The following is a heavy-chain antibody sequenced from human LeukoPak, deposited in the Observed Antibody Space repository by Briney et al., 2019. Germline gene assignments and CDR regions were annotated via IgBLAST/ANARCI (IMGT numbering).Heavy chain of an antibody. CDR1: GFTVSSNY. D-gene: IGHD3-10*01. CDR2: IYSGGST. V-gene: IGHV3-66*01. Sequence: TGGSLRLSCAASGFTVSSNYMSWVRQAPGKGLEWVSVIYSGGSTYYADSVKGRFTISRDNSKNTLYLQMNSLRAEDTAVYYCARAPDYYGSGSYYWGQGTLVTVSS. J-gene: IGHJ4*02. CDR3: ARAPDYYGSGSYY.